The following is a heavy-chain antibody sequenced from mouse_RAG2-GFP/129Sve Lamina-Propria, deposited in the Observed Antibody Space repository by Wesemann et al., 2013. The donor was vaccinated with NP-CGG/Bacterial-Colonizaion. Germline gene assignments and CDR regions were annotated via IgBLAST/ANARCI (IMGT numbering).Heavy chain of an antibody. CDR3: ARQVGLRLPFAY. CDR2: INPSTGGT. J-gene: IGHJ3*01. CDR1: GYTFTDYY. V-gene: IGHV1-42*01. Sequence: VQLQQSGPELVKPGASVKISCKASGYTFTDYYINWVKQSHGKSLEWIGEINPSTGGTTYNQKFKAKATLTVDKSSSTAYMQLKSLTSEDSAVYYCARQVGLRLPFAYWGQGTLVTVSA. D-gene: IGHD3-2*02.